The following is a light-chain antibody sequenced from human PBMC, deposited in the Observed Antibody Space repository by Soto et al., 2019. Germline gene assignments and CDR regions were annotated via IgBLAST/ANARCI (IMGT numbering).Light chain of an antibody. CDR1: QSVSISF. Sequence: EIVLTQSPATLSLSPGARATLSCRASQSVSISFLSWYQQKLGQAPRLLIYATTSRATDIPDRVSGSGSGTDFTLTISRLEPEDVEICYCQPYGTSTWTFGQGTKVEI. CDR2: ATT. V-gene: IGKV3-20*01. CDR3: QPYGTSTWT. J-gene: IGKJ1*01.